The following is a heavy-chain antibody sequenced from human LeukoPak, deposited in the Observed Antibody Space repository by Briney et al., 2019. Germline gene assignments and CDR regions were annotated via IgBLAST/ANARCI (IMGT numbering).Heavy chain of an antibody. V-gene: IGHV3-48*03. CDR3: ARAYSSSFSPWAYYYMDV. D-gene: IGHD6-6*01. Sequence: GGSLRLSCAASGFTFSSYEMNWVRQAPGRGREWVSHISSSGSTIYYADSVKGRFTISRDNEKNSLYLQMNSLRAEDTAVYYCARAYSSSFSPWAYYYMDVWGKGTTVTVSS. CDR2: ISSSGSTI. CDR1: GFTFSSYE. J-gene: IGHJ6*03.